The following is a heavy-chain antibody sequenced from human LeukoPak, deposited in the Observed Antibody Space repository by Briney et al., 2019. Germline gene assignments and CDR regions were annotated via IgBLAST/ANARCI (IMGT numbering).Heavy chain of an antibody. CDR3: ARAVLTGYKTHAYFDY. CDR1: GYTFTSYA. V-gene: IGHV7-4-1*02. Sequence: ASVKVSCKASGYTFTSYAMNWVRQAPGQGLEWMGWINTNTGNPTYAQGFTGRFVFSLDTSVSTAYLQISSLKAEDTAVYYCARAVLTGYKTHAYFDYWGQGTLVTVSS. J-gene: IGHJ4*02. D-gene: IGHD3-9*01. CDR2: INTNTGNP.